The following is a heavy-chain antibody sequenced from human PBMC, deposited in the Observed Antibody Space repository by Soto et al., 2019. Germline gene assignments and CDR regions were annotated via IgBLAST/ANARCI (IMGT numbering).Heavy chain of an antibody. CDR1: GYTFTSYD. Sequence: QVQLVQSGAEVKKPGASVKVSCKASGYTFTSYDINWVRQATGQGLEWMGWMNPNSGSTGYAQKFQGRVTMTRNTSISTAYMELSSLRSEDTAVYYCARGRTGWLRNLDAFDIWGQGTMVTVSS. V-gene: IGHV1-8*01. J-gene: IGHJ3*02. CDR2: MNPNSGST. D-gene: IGHD5-12*01. CDR3: ARGRTGWLRNLDAFDI.